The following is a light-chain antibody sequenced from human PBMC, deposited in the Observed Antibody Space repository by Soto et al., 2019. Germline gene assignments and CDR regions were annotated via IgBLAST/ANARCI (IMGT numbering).Light chain of an antibody. CDR1: SSNIGNNY. Sequence: QSALTQPPSVSAAPGQKVTISCSGTSSNIGNNYVSWYQQLPGTAPKLLIYDNNKRPSGIPDRFSGSKSGTSATLGITALQTGDEADYYCGTWDSSLSVHVFGTGTKVTVL. J-gene: IGLJ1*01. CDR2: DNN. CDR3: GTWDSSLSVHV. V-gene: IGLV1-51*01.